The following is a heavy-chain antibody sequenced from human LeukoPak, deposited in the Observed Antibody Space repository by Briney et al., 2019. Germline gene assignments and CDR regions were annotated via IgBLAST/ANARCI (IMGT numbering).Heavy chain of an antibody. CDR1: GFTSSSYA. CDR3: ARGRGLFPSSNDY. Sequence: GGSLRLSCAASGFTSSSYAMTWVRQAPGKGLEWVSSITGSGANTYYADSVKGRFTISRDNSKSTLYLQMNSLRAEDTAVYYCARGRGLFPSSNDYWGHGTLVTVSS. CDR2: ITGSGANT. J-gene: IGHJ4*01. V-gene: IGHV3-23*01. D-gene: IGHD3-10*01.